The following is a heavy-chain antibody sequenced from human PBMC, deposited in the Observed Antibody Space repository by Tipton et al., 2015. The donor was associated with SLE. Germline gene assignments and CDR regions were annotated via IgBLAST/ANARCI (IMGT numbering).Heavy chain of an antibody. CDR2: IYYSGST. D-gene: IGHD6-13*01. CDR1: GGSFSGYY. J-gene: IGHJ4*02. Sequence: TLYLTFSLYGGSFSGYYWSWIRQPPGKGLEWLGYIYYSGSTSFNPSLKSRLSISVDTSKNQFSLELTSLTAADTAVYYCARSKAAAGLLDNWGRGTLVTVSS. CDR3: ARSKAAAGLLDN. V-gene: IGHV4-34*09.